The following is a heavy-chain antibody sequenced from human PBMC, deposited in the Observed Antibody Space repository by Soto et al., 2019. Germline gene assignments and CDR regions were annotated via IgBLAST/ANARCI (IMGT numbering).Heavy chain of an antibody. J-gene: IGHJ4*02. D-gene: IGHD5-12*01. CDR3: AKGGYSGYDYGDY. V-gene: IGHV3-30*18. CDR2: ISYDGSNK. Sequence: QVQLVESGGGVVQPGRSLRLSCAASGFTFSSYGMHWVRQAPGKGLEWVGVISYDGSNKYYADSAKGRFSISRDNSRNTLYLQMNSLRAEDTAVYYCAKGGYSGYDYGDYWGQGTLVTVSS. CDR1: GFTFSSYG.